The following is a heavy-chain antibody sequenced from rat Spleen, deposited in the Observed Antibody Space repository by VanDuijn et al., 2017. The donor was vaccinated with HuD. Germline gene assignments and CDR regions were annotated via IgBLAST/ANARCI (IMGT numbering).Heavy chain of an antibody. J-gene: IGHJ3*01. D-gene: IGHD1-10*01. CDR3: ARGGNYDWFAY. V-gene: IGHV2-77*01. CDR2: IWCDGST. Sequence: QVQMKETGPGLVQTTQTLSVTCTVSGFSLTSYGVHWVRQAPGKGLEWMGIIWCDGSTNYNSALKSRLTISRDTSKSQVFLKMNSLQTEDTATYYCARGGNYDWFAYWGQGTLVTVSS. CDR1: GFSLTSYG.